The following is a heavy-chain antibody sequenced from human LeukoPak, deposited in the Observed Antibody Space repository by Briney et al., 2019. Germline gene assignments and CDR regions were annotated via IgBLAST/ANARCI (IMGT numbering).Heavy chain of an antibody. Sequence: PGGPLRLSCAASGFTFSSYWMSWVRQAPGKGLEWVANIKQDGSEKYYVDSVEGRFTISRDDAKNSLYLQMNSLRAEDTAVYYCARGFSGWYYGYCYYYYMDVWGKGTTVTVSS. CDR1: GFTFSSYW. D-gene: IGHD6-19*01. CDR2: IKQDGSEK. J-gene: IGHJ6*03. CDR3: ARGFSGWYYGYCYYYYMDV. V-gene: IGHV3-7*01.